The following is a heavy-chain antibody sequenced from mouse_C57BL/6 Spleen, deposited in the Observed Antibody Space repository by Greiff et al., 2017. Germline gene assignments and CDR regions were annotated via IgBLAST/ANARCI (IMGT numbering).Heavy chain of an antibody. CDR2: FYPGSGSI. CDR1: GYTFTEYT. Sequence: VQRVESGAELVKPGASVKLSCTASGYTFTEYTIHWVKQRSGQGLEWIGWFYPGSGSIKYNEKFKDKATLTADKSSSTVYMELSRLTSEDSAVYFCARHERFYKAMDYWGQGTSVTVSS. V-gene: IGHV1-62-2*01. CDR3: ARHERFYKAMDY. J-gene: IGHJ4*01. D-gene: IGHD1-1*01.